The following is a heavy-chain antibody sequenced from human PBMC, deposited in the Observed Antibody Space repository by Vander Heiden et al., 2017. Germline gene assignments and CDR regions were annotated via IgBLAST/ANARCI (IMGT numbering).Heavy chain of an antibody. D-gene: IGHD6-19*01. CDR2: ISYDGSNK. CDR1: GFPSQNFA. Sequence: HVHLVESGGGVVQPGRPLRLSCAASGFPSQNFAIYWVRPAPGKGLEWVAVISYDGSNKYNADSVKGRFTISRDNSKNTLFLHMTSLTTEDTAVYYCARDQGVQWLAPRDYYYGMDVWGQGTTVIVSS. V-gene: IGHV3-30-3*01. CDR3: ARDQGVQWLAPRDYYYGMDV. J-gene: IGHJ6*02.